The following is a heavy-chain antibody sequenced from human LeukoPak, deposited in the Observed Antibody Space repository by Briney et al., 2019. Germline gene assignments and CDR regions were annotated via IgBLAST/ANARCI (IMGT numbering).Heavy chain of an antibody. Sequence: GGSLRLSCAGSGFIFSDVWMSWVRQAPGAGLEWVSAISGIANAIFYASSVKGRFTISRDNSKNTLSLQMTSLRAEDTAVYYCVRHLATSGSYPLDYWGQGALVTVSS. CDR2: ISGIANAI. D-gene: IGHD2-15*01. V-gene: IGHV3-23*01. CDR3: VRHLATSGSYPLDY. J-gene: IGHJ4*02. CDR1: GFIFSDVW.